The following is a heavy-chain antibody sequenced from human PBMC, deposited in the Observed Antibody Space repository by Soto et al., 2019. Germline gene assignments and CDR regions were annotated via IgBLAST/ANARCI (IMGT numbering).Heavy chain of an antibody. D-gene: IGHD3-3*01. CDR2: ISGSGGST. V-gene: IGHV3-23*01. CDR1: GFPFSSYA. CDR3: AKDLKYYDFWSGPTNYYYYGMDV. J-gene: IGHJ6*02. Sequence: GGSLRLSCASSGFPFSSYAMSWVRQAPGKGLEWVSAISGSGGSTYYADSVKGRFTISRDNSKNTLYLQMNSLRAKDTAVYYCAKDLKYYDFWSGPTNYYYYGMDVWGQGTTVTVSS.